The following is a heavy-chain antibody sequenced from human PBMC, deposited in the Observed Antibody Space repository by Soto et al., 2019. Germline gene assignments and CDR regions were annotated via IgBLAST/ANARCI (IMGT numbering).Heavy chain of an antibody. CDR3: AKAAGTHYYYYGMDV. V-gene: IGHV3-30*18. CDR2: ISYDGSNK. Sequence: GGSLRLSCAASGFTFSSYGMHWVRQAPGKGLEWVAVISYDGSNKYYADSVKGRFTISRDNSKNTLYLQMNSLRAEDTAVYYCAKAAGTHYYYYGMDVWGQGTTVTVS. J-gene: IGHJ6*02. CDR1: GFTFSSYG. D-gene: IGHD6-13*01.